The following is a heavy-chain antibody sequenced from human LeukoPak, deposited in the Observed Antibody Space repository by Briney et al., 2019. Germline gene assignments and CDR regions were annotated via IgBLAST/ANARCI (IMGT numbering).Heavy chain of an antibody. D-gene: IGHD1-26*01. Sequence: ASVKVSCKASGGTFSSYAISWVRQAPGQGLEWMGGIIPILGISNYAQKFQGRVTITADKSTSTAYMELSSLRSEDTAVYYCAKDFRGSYPYDAFDIWGQGTMVTVSS. J-gene: IGHJ3*02. CDR2: IIPILGIS. V-gene: IGHV1-69*10. CDR1: GGTFSSYA. CDR3: AKDFRGSYPYDAFDI.